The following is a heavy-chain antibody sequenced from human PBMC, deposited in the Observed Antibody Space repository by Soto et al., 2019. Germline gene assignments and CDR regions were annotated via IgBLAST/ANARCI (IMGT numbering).Heavy chain of an antibody. V-gene: IGHV3-7*05. CDR2: IKEDGSEK. Sequence: EVQLVESGGGLVQPGGSLTLSCAASGFTFSSHWMSWVRQAPGKGLEWVANIKEDGSEKFYVDSVKSRFTISRDNAKNSLYLQMNNLGVDVTAVYYCARGVRAVPGLGDYWGQGTVVTVTS. CDR3: ARGVRAVPGLGDY. D-gene: IGHD3-10*01. CDR1: GFTFSSHW. J-gene: IGHJ4*02.